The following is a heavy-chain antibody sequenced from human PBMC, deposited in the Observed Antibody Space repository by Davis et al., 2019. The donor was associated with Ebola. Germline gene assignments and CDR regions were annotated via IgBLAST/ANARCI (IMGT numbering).Heavy chain of an antibody. V-gene: IGHV4-39*07. Sequence: SETLSPTCTVSGGSISSSSYYWGWIRQPPGKGLEWIGSIYYSGSTNYNPSLKSRVTISVDTSKNQFSLKLSSVTAADTAVYYCARSDWIPDIVVVPANFDYWGQGTLVTVSS. CDR2: IYYSGST. CDR3: ARSDWIPDIVVVPANFDY. J-gene: IGHJ4*02. CDR1: GGSISSSSYY. D-gene: IGHD2-2*01.